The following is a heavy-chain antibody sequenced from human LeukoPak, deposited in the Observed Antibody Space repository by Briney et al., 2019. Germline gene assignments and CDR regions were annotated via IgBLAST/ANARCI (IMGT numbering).Heavy chain of an antibody. D-gene: IGHD3-22*01. Sequence: TGGSLILSCSAYGFTFSSYGMHWVRQAPGKGLELVAFIRYDGSNKYYADSVKGRFTISRDKSNKTLYVQMNSLRAEDTAVYYCAKGSNYYNSSGYYFWGQGTLVTVSS. J-gene: IGHJ4*02. CDR3: AKGSNYYNSSGYYF. CDR2: IRYDGSNK. CDR1: GFTFSSYG. V-gene: IGHV3-30*02.